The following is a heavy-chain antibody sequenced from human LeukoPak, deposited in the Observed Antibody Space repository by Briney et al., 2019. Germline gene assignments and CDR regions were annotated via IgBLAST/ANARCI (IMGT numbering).Heavy chain of an antibody. D-gene: IGHD1-1*01. Sequence: TSETLSLTCIVSGGSISRNSYYWNWIRQPPGKGLEWIGEINHSGSTTYNPSLKSRVTISVDTSKNQFSLNLSSVTAADTSVYYCARGRTWNYSWFDPWGQGTLVTVSS. CDR2: INHSGST. CDR1: GGSISRNSYY. CDR3: ARGRTWNYSWFDP. J-gene: IGHJ5*02. V-gene: IGHV4-39*07.